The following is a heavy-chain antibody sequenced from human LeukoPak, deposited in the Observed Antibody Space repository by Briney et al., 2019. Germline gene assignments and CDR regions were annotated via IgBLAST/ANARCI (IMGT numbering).Heavy chain of an antibody. D-gene: IGHD2/OR15-2a*01. CDR3: TTDFSPGLHTDY. J-gene: IGHJ4*02. Sequence: GGSLRLSCAASGFTFSNAWISWVRQAPGKGLEWVGRIKSKTDGGTTDYAAPVKGRFTISRDDSKNTLYLQMNSLKTEDTAVYYCTTDFSPGLHTDYWGQGTLVTVSS. V-gene: IGHV3-15*01. CDR2: IKSKTDGGTT. CDR1: GFTFSNAW.